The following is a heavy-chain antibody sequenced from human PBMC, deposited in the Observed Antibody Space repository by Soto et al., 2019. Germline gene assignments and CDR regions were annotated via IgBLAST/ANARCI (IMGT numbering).Heavy chain of an antibody. J-gene: IGHJ5*02. CDR3: ARERPDGARLDP. D-gene: IGHD6-6*01. Sequence: QVQLQESGPGLVKPSQTLSLTCTVSGGSISSGDYYWSWIRQPPGKGLEWIGYIYYSGSTYYNPSLKSRVTISEDTSQNQFSLKLSSVTAADTAVYYCARERPDGARLDPWGQGTLVTASS. CDR1: GGSISSGDYY. V-gene: IGHV4-30-4*01. CDR2: IYYSGST.